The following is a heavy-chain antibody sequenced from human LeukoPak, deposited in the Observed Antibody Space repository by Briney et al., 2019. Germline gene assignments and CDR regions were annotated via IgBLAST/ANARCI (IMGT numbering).Heavy chain of an antibody. CDR3: ARARTCSSGGSCYLLDP. J-gene: IGHJ5*02. CDR2: INPNSGGT. CDR1: GYTFTGYY. Sequence: ASVKVSCKASGYTFTGYYMHWVRQAPGQGLEWMGWINPNSGGTNYAQKFQGRVTMTRDTSISTAYMELSRLRSDDTAVYYCARARTCSSGGSCYLLDPWGQGTLVTVSS. D-gene: IGHD2-15*01. V-gene: IGHV1-2*02.